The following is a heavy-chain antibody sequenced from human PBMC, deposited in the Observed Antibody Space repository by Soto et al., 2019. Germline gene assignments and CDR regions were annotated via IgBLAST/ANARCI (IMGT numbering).Heavy chain of an antibody. V-gene: IGHV3-33*01. CDR2: IWYDGSNK. CDR3: ARVVGHSSSSIFDY. J-gene: IGHJ4*02. Sequence: QVQLVESGGGVVQPGRSLRLSCAASGFTFSSYGMHWVRQAPGKGLEWVAVIWYDGSNKYYADSVKGRFTISRDNXXXXXXXXXXXXRAEDTAVYYCARVVGHSSSSIFDYWGQGTLVTVSS. D-gene: IGHD6-6*01. CDR1: GFTFSSYG.